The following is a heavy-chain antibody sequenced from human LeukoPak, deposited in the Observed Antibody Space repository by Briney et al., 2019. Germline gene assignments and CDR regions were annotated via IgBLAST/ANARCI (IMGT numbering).Heavy chain of an antibody. J-gene: IGHJ4*02. CDR2: IKSQTDGGTT. CDR1: GFTFTNAC. CDR3: TTGTWIQLWLADY. D-gene: IGHD5-18*01. V-gene: IGHV3-15*01. Sequence: GGSLRLSCKGSGFTFTNACMSWVRLAPGKGLEWVGHIKSQTDGGTTDYAAPVKGRFTISRDDSKNTLYLQLNSLKTEDPAVYYCTTGTWIQLWLADYWGQGTLVTVSS.